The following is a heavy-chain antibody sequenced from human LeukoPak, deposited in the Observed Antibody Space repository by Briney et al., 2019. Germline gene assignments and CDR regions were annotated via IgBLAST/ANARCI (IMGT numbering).Heavy chain of an antibody. CDR2: ISSSSSTI. CDR3: ARCYGSECRGEVDY. CDR1: GFTFSTYR. J-gene: IGHJ4*02. Sequence: GGSRGLSGAAPGFTFSTYRMTWVRQAPGKGLEWVSYISSSSSTIYYADSVKGRFTISRDNAKNSLYLQMNSLRDEDTALYYCARCYGSECRGEVDYWGQGTLVTVSS. D-gene: IGHD6-19*01. V-gene: IGHV3-48*02.